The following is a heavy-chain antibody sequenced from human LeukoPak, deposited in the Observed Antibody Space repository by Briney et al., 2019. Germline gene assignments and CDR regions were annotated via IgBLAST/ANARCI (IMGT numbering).Heavy chain of an antibody. CDR1: GLTFSSYA. CDR2: ISGSGGST. J-gene: IGHJ4*02. D-gene: IGHD3-3*01. Sequence: PGGSLRLSCAASGLTFSSYAMSWVRQAPGKGLEWVSAISGSGGSTYYADSVKGRFTISRDNSKNTLYLQMNSLRAEDTAVYYCAKDGNRISTIFGVVIREDSYYFDYWGQGTLVTVSS. V-gene: IGHV3-23*01. CDR3: AKDGNRISTIFGVVIREDSYYFDY.